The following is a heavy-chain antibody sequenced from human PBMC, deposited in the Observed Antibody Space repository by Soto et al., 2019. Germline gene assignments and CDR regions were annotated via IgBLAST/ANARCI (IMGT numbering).Heavy chain of an antibody. Sequence: GASVKVSCKASGYTFTTYSMHWVRQAHGQRLEWMGWINAGNGNTKYSQKFQGRITVTRDTSASTAYMELSSLISEDTAVYYCARPRVGGEQQLANFDYWGQGTLVTVSS. CDR3: ARPRVGGEQQLANFDY. CDR1: GYTFTTYS. D-gene: IGHD6-13*01. CDR2: INAGNGNT. V-gene: IGHV1-3*01. J-gene: IGHJ4*02.